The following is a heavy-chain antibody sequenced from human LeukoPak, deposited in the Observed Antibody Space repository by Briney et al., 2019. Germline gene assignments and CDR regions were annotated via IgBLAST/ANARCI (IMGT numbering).Heavy chain of an antibody. J-gene: IGHJ4*02. CDR1: GFTFSSYS. D-gene: IGHD2-2*01. CDR2: ISSSSSYI. Sequence: GGSLRLSCAASGFTFSSYSMNWVRQAPGKGLEWVSSISSSSSYIYYADSVKGRFTISRDNAKNSLYLQMNSLRAEDTAVYYCARDARPRYCSSTSCSASFDYWGQGTLVTVSS. CDR3: ARDARPRYCSSTSCSASFDY. V-gene: IGHV3-21*04.